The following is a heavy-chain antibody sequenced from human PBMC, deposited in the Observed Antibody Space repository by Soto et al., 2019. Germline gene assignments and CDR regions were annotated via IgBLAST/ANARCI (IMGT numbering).Heavy chain of an antibody. J-gene: IGHJ4*02. Sequence: SVKVSCTESGYTFTSYYMHCVRQARGQRLEWIGWIVSGNTNYAQKFQERVTFTRDMSTSTAYMELSSLRSEDTAVYYCAAVPEYYYDSSGYTRQYFDYWGQGTLVTVSS. CDR3: AAVPEYYYDSSGYTRQYFDY. D-gene: IGHD3-22*01. CDR1: GYTFTSYY. V-gene: IGHV1-58*02. CDR2: IVSGNT.